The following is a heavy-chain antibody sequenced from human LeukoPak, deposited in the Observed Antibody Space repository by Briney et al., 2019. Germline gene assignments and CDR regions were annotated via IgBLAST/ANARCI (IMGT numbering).Heavy chain of an antibody. CDR1: GGSISSSSYY. CDR3: ARHLYGGYVVDY. D-gene: IGHD5-12*01. CDR2: IYYSGST. Sequence: SGTLSLTCTVSGGSISSSSYYWGWIRQPPGKGLEWIGSIYYSGSTYYNPSLKSRVTISVDTSKNQFTLKLSSVTAADTAVYYCARHLYGGYVVDYWGQGTLVTVSS. J-gene: IGHJ4*02. V-gene: IGHV4-39*01.